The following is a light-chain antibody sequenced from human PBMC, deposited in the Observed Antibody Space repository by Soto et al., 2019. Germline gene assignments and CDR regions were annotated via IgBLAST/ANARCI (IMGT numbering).Light chain of an antibody. V-gene: IGLV1-44*01. J-gene: IGLJ2*01. CDR1: RSNIGGNT. CDR3: STWDDSLTDVV. CDR2: SNS. Sequence: QSVLTQPPSAYGTPGQRVTISCSGSRSNIGGNTVEWYQQLPGTAPKLLIYSNSQRPSGVPERFSGSKSGTSASLAISGLQSEDEADYYCSTWDDSLTDVVFGGGTKVTVL.